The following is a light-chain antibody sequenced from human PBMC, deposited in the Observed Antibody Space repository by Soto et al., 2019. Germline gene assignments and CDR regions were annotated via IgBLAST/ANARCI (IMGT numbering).Light chain of an antibody. Sequence: SGVPSRFSGRGSGPDFTLTISSVQPDDFAIYYCQQYYSTLWTFGQGTKVEIK. J-gene: IGKJ1*01. V-gene: IGKV1-39*01. CDR3: QQYYSTLWT.